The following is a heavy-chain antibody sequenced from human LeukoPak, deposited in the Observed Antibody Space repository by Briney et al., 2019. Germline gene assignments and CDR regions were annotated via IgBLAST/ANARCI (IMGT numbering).Heavy chain of an antibody. V-gene: IGHV3-23*01. Sequence: GGCLSLACPASGLTLSSYAMSWVRQARGEGLEWVSTISGSADNTNYAEAVKGRFTISRDNSKNTMYLQMTSLRAEDTAVYYCAKQGFGCWGQGTLVTVSS. CDR1: GLTLSSYA. CDR3: AKQGFGC. CDR2: ISGSADNT. J-gene: IGHJ4*02.